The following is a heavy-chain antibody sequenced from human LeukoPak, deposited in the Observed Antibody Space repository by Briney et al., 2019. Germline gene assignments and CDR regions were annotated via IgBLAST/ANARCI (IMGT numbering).Heavy chain of an antibody. CDR2: INPNSGGT. Sequence: ASVKVSCKASGYTFTGYYMHWVRQAPGQGLEWMGWINPNSGGTNYAQKFQGRVTMTRDTSISTAYMELSRLRSDDTAVYYCARDEVVVVPAAIGYWGQGTLVTVSS. CDR3: ARDEVVVVPAAIGY. J-gene: IGHJ4*02. D-gene: IGHD2-2*01. V-gene: IGHV1-2*02. CDR1: GYTFTGYY.